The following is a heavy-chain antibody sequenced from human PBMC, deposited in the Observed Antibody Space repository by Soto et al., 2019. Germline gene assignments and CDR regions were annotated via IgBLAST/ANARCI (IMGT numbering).Heavy chain of an antibody. D-gene: IGHD3-3*01. CDR1: GGSISSYY. CDR3: ARESYSDFWSGYNSLAP. V-gene: IGHV4-59*01. CDR2: IYYSGST. J-gene: IGHJ5*02. Sequence: SETLSLTCTVSGGSISSYYWSWIRQPAGKGLEWIGYIYYSGSTNYNPSLKSRVTISVDTSKNQFSLKLSSVTAADTAVYYCARESYSDFWSGYNSLAPWGQGTLVTVSS.